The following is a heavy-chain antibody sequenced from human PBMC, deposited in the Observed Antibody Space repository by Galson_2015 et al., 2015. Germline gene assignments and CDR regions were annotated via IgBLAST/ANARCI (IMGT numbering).Heavy chain of an antibody. CDR3: ARRPYCGDDCYSPYFDS. CDR2: ISKDGSNK. J-gene: IGHJ4*02. Sequence: SLRLSCAASGFTFSTYAMRWVRQAPGKGLEWVAVISKDGSNKYYAGSVRGRSIISRDNSKNTLYLQMNSLSAEDTAVYYCARRPYCGDDCYSPYFDSWGQGTLVTVSS. V-gene: IGHV3-30*01. CDR1: GFTFSTYA. D-gene: IGHD2-21*01.